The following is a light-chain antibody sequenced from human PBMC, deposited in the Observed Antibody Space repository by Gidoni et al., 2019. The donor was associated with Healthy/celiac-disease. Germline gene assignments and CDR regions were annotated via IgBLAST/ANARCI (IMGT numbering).Light chain of an antibody. Sequence: SALTQPRSVSGSPGQSVTISCTGTSSDVGGYNYVSWYPQHPGKAPKLMIYDVSKRPSGVPDRFSGSKSGNTASLTISGLQAEDEADYYCCSYAGSYTYVVFGGGTKLTVL. J-gene: IGLJ2*01. CDR1: SSDVGGYNY. V-gene: IGLV2-11*01. CDR2: DVS. CDR3: CSYAGSYTYVV.